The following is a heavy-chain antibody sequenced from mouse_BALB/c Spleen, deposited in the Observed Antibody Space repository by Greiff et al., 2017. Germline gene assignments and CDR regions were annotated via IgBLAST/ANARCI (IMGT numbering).Heavy chain of an antibody. CDR1: GYAFTNYL. D-gene: IGHD2-3*01. Sequence: QVQLQQSGAELVRPGTSVKVSCKASGYAFTNYLIEWVKQRPGQGLEWIGVINPGSGGTNYNEKFKGKATLTADKSSSTAYMQLSSLTSDDSAVYFCARSYDGCFDYWGQGTTLTVSS. CDR2: INPGSGGT. J-gene: IGHJ2*01. V-gene: IGHV1-54*01. CDR3: ARSYDGCFDY.